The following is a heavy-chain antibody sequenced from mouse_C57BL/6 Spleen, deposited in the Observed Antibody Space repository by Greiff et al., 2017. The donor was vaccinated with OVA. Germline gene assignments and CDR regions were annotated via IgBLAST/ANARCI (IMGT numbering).Heavy chain of an antibody. J-gene: IGHJ2*01. D-gene: IGHD3-2*02. CDR1: GYAFTNYL. Sequence: QVQLQQSGAELVRPGTSVKVSCKASGYAFTNYLIEWVKQRPGQGLEWIGVINPGSGGTNYNEKFKGKATLTADKSSSTAYMQLSSLTSEDSAVYFCARYTVDSSGYVGYFDYWGQGTTLTVSP. V-gene: IGHV1-54*01. CDR2: INPGSGGT. CDR3: ARYTVDSSGYVGYFDY.